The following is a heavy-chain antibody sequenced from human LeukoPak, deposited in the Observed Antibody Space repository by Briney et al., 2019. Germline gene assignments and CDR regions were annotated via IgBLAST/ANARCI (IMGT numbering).Heavy chain of an antibody. CDR3: ARLTAMAPRGWFDP. J-gene: IGHJ5*02. Sequence: GGALKISFKGSGYRFTSYWIGWVRQMPGKGLGGMGIIYPGDSDTRYSPSFQGQVTISADKSISTAYLQWSSLKASDTAMYYCARLTAMAPRGWFDPWGQGTLVTVSS. D-gene: IGHD5-18*01. V-gene: IGHV5-51*01. CDR1: GYRFTSYW. CDR2: IYPGDSDT.